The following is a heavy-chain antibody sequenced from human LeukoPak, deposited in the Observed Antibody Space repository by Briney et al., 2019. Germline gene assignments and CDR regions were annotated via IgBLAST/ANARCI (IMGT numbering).Heavy chain of an antibody. J-gene: IGHJ5*02. CDR2: INHSGST. V-gene: IGHV4-34*01. D-gene: IGHD2-2*01. CDR1: GGSFSGYY. Sequence: SETLSLTCAVYGGSFSGYYWSWIRLPPGKGLEWIGEINHSGSTNYNPSLKSRVTISVDTSKNQFSLKLSSVTAADTAVYYCAEYHLDCSSTSCSAGWFDPWGQGTLVTVSS. CDR3: AEYHLDCSSTSCSAGWFDP.